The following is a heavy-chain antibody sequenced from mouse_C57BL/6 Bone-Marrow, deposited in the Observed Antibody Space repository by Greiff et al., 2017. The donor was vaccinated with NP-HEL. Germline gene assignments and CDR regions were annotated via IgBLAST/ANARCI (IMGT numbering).Heavy chain of an antibody. CDR2: IYPGDGDT. Sequence: VKLQESGPELVKPGASVKISCKASGYAFSSSWMNWVKQRPGKGLEWIGRIYPGDGDTNYNGKFKGKATLTADKSSSTAYMQLSSLTSEDSAVYFCARLGYYYGNRYWGQGTTLTVSS. J-gene: IGHJ2*01. CDR3: ARLGYYYGNRY. D-gene: IGHD1-1*01. CDR1: GYAFSSSW. V-gene: IGHV1-82*01.